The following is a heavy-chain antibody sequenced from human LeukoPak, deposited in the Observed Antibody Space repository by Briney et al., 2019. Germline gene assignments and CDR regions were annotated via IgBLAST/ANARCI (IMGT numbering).Heavy chain of an antibody. D-gene: IGHD1-26*01. CDR1: GFTFSSYG. CDR2: IWYGGSNK. J-gene: IGHJ3*02. V-gene: IGHV3-33*08. Sequence: PGRSLRLSCAASGFTFSSYGMHWVRQAPGKGLEWVAVIWYGGSNKYYADSVKGRFTISRDNSKNTLYLQMNSLRAEDTAVYYCAHSGSYGDAFDIWGQGTMVTVSS. CDR3: AHSGSYGDAFDI.